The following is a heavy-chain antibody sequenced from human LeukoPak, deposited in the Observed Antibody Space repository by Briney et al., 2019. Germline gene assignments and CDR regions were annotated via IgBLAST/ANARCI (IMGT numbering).Heavy chain of an antibody. J-gene: IGHJ3*01. CDR1: GFTFSSYA. CDR3: AKDSQVFGY. CDR2: INWDGTKV. V-gene: IGHV3-23*03. D-gene: IGHD3-22*01. Sequence: GGSLRLSCAASGFTFSSYAMHWVRQAPGKGLEWVSLINWDGTKVHYSDSVKGRFTISRDNSKNMVFLQMNSLRAEDTAVYYCAKDSQVFGYWGQGTMVSVSS.